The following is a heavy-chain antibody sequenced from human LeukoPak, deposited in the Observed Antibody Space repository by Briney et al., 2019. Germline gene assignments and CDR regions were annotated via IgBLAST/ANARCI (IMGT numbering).Heavy chain of an antibody. CDR2: IIPISGTA. Sequence: SVKVSCKASGGTFSSYAISWVRQAPGQGLEWMGGIIPISGTANYAQKFQGRVTITTDESTSTAYMELSSLRSEDTAVYYCARNLGLSRSYYYYMDVWGKGTTVTVSS. J-gene: IGHJ6*03. V-gene: IGHV1-69*05. CDR3: ARNLGLSRSYYYYMDV. CDR1: GGTFSSYA. D-gene: IGHD3-16*02.